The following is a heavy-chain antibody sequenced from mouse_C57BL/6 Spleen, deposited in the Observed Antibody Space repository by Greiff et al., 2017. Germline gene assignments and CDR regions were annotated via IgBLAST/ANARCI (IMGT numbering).Heavy chain of an antibody. CDR3: ARRMRTLRFDY. CDR1: GYAFSSYW. J-gene: IGHJ2*01. V-gene: IGHV1-80*01. CDR2: INPGDGDT. Sequence: QVQLQQSGAELVKPGASVKISCKASGYAFSSYWMNWVKQRPGKGLEWIGQINPGDGDTNYNGKFKGKATLTADKSSSTAYMPRNSLTSEDSAVFFGARRMRTLRFDYWGQGTTLTVSS. D-gene: IGHD1-1*01.